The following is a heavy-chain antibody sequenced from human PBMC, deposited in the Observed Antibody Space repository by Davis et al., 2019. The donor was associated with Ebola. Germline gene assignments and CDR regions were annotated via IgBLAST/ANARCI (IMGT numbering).Heavy chain of an antibody. CDR3: ARVGTYYDYIWGSYLDY. CDR2: INHSGST. CDR1: GGSFSGYY. D-gene: IGHD3-16*02. V-gene: IGHV4-34*01. J-gene: IGHJ4*02. Sequence: PSETLSLTCAVYGGSFSGYYWSWIRQPPGKGLAWIGEINHSGSTNYNPSLKSRVTISVDTSKNQFSLKLSSVTAADTAVYYCARVGTYYDYIWGSYLDYWGQGTLVTVSS.